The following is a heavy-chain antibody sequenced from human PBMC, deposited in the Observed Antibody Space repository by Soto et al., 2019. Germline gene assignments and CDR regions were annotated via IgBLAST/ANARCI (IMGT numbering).Heavy chain of an antibody. Sequence: VQLVESGGGLVQPGGSLRLSCAASGFTFSSYWMHWVRQAPGKGLVWVSRVNNDGSGTIYADSVKGRFTISRDNAKNTVYLEMNSLRAEDTALYFCIRGGYMHAFDMWGQGTMVTVSS. V-gene: IGHV3-74*01. CDR3: IRGGYMHAFDM. J-gene: IGHJ3*02. D-gene: IGHD6-13*01. CDR1: GFTFSSYW. CDR2: VNNDGSGT.